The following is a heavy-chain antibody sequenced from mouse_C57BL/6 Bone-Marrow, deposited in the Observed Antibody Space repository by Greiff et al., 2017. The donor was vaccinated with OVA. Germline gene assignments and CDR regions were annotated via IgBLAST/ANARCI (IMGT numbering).Heavy chain of an antibody. J-gene: IGHJ2*01. D-gene: IGHD3-2*02. CDR2: IYPGSGST. Sequence: QVQLKESGAELVKPGASVKMSCKASGYTFTSYWITWVKQRPGQGLEWIGDIYPGSGSTNYNEKFKSKATLTVDKPSSTAYMQLSSLTSEDSAVYYCARGGSQLRPYFDYWGQGTTLTVSS. V-gene: IGHV1-55*01. CDR1: GYTFTSYW. CDR3: ARGGSQLRPYFDY.